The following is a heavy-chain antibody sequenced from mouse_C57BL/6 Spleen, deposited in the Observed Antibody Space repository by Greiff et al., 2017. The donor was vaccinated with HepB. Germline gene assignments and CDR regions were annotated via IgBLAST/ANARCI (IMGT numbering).Heavy chain of an antibody. J-gene: IGHJ2*01. V-gene: IGHV1-52*01. Sequence: QVQLQQPGAELVRPGSSVKLSCKASGYTFTSYWMHWVKQRPIQGLEWIGNIDPSDSETHYNQKFKDKATLTVDKSSSTAYMQLSSLTSEDSAVYYCARTLYGSSVDDWGQGTTLTVSS. CDR2: IDPSDSET. CDR1: GYTFTSYW. CDR3: ARTLYGSSVDD. D-gene: IGHD1-1*01.